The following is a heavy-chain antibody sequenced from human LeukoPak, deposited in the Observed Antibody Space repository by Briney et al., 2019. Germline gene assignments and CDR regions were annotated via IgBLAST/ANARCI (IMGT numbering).Heavy chain of an antibody. CDR1: GGSISSSSYY. Sequence: SETLSLTCTVSGGSISSSSYYWGWIRQPPGKGLEWIGSIYYSGSTYYNPSLKSRVTISVDTSKNQFSLKLSSVTAADTAVYYCARLLRRYYDILTGYYYPPGHFDYWGQGTLVTVSS. V-gene: IGHV4-39*07. CDR3: ARLLRRYYDILTGYYYPPGHFDY. CDR2: IYYSGST. D-gene: IGHD3-9*01. J-gene: IGHJ4*02.